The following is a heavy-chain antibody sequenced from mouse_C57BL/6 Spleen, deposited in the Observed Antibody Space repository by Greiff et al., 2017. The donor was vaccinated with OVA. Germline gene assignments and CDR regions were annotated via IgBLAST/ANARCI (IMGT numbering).Heavy chain of an antibody. J-gene: IGHJ2*01. Sequence: QVQLKESGAELVRPGASVTLSCKASGYTFTDYEMHWVKQTPVHGLEWIGAIDPETGGTAYNQKFKGKAILTADKSSSTAYMELRSLTSEDSAVYYCTSGDWDGDLDYWGQGTTLTVSS. CDR1: GYTFTDYE. V-gene: IGHV1-15*01. CDR3: TSGDWDGDLDY. CDR2: IDPETGGT. D-gene: IGHD4-1*01.